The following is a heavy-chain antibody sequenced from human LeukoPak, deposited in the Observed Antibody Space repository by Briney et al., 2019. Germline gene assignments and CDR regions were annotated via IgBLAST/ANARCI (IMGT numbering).Heavy chain of an antibody. CDR3: ARAMARGVIPY. Sequence: GGSLRLSCAASGFTFRAYAMHWVRQAPGKGLEWLAVISNDGTIQYYADSVKGRFTISRDNSRNIMNLQTDSLRPEDTALYYCARAMARGVIPYWGQGTLVTVSS. D-gene: IGHD3-10*01. V-gene: IGHV3-30*04. CDR2: ISNDGTIQ. CDR1: GFTFRAYA. J-gene: IGHJ4*02.